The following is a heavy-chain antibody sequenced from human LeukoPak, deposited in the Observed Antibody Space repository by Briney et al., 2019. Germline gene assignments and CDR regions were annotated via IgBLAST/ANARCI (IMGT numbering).Heavy chain of an antibody. J-gene: IGHJ4*02. Sequence: GGSLRLSCAASGFTFSRYGMHWVRQAPGKGLEWVAVIWHDGSYEYYAGSVKGRFTISRDSSKNTLYLQMNSLRAEDTAVYYCAKDGVGATSLDCWGQGTLVTVSS. D-gene: IGHD1-26*01. CDR3: AKDGVGATSLDC. V-gene: IGHV3-33*06. CDR1: GFTFSRYG. CDR2: IWHDGSYE.